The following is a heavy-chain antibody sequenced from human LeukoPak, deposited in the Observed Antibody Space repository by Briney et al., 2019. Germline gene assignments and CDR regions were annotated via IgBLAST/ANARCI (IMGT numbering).Heavy chain of an antibody. Sequence: PGGSLRLSCAASGFTFDDYAMHWVRQAPGKGLEWVSGISWNSGTIGYADSVKGRFTISRDNAKNSLYLQMNSLRAEDMALYYCAKQQSGSYTDWGQRTLVTVSS. CDR3: AKQQSGSYTD. J-gene: IGHJ4*02. D-gene: IGHD1-26*01. CDR2: ISWNSGTI. V-gene: IGHV3-9*03. CDR1: GFTFDDYA.